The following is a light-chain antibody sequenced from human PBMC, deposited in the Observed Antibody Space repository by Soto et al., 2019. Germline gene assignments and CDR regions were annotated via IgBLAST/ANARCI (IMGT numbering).Light chain of an antibody. Sequence: EIVLTQSPGTLSLFPGDRATLSCRASQRVSNSYLAWFQQKPGQAPRLLIYDASSRAAGVPDGVSGGGSGTDFTLTISALEPEDFALYFCQQYERPPFAFGQGTRLEI. V-gene: IGKV3-20*01. J-gene: IGKJ2*01. CDR1: QRVSNSY. CDR2: DAS. CDR3: QQYERPPFA.